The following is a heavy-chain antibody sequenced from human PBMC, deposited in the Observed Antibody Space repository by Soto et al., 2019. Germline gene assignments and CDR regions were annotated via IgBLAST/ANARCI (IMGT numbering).Heavy chain of an antibody. V-gene: IGHV4-4*02. D-gene: IGHD2-15*01. CDR3: ARAGGYCSGGSCYGVFDY. J-gene: IGHJ4*02. Sequence: QVQLQESGPGLVKPSGTLSLTCAVSSGSISSSNWWSWVRQPPGKGLEWIGEIYHSGSTNHNPSLKSRVTISVDKSKNQFSLKLSSVTAADTAVYYCARAGGYCSGGSCYGVFDYWGQGTLVTVSS. CDR2: IYHSGST. CDR1: SGSISSSNW.